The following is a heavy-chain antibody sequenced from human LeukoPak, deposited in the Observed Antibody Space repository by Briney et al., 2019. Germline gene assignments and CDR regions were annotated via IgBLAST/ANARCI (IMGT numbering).Heavy chain of an antibody. Sequence: SETLSLTCTVSGGSISSYYWGWIRQPPGKGLEWIGSIYYSGSTYYNPSLKSRVTISVDTSKNQFSLKLSSVTAADTAVYYCARLISYYDSSGYPLWFDPWGQGTLVTVSS. CDR3: ARLISYYDSSGYPLWFDP. CDR1: GGSISSYY. J-gene: IGHJ5*02. CDR2: IYYSGST. V-gene: IGHV4-39*01. D-gene: IGHD3-22*01.